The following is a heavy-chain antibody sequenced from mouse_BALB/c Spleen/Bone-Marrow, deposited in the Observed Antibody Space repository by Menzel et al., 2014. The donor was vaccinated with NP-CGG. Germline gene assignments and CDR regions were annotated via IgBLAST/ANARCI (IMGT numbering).Heavy chain of an antibody. V-gene: IGHV3-2*02. CDR3: ARSGNFFDY. CDR2: IASSGHT. D-gene: IGHD3-1*01. Sequence: EVKLVESGPGLMKPSQSLSLTCTVTGYSITSAYAWNWIRQFPGDKLEWMGYIASSGHTNYNPSLKSRISIARDTSKNQFFLQLNSVSTEDTATYYCARSGNFFDYWGQGTTLTVSS. CDR1: GYSITSAYA. J-gene: IGHJ2*01.